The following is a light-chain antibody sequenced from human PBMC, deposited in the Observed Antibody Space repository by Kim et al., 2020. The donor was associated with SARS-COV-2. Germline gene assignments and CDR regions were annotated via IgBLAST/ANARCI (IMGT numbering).Light chain of an antibody. Sequence: APGKTARITWGGNNIGSKSVHWYQQKPGQAPVLVIYYDSDRPSGIPERFSGSNSGNTATLTISRVEAGDEADYYCQVWDSSSDHVVFGGGTQLTV. V-gene: IGLV3-21*04. CDR2: YDS. CDR1: NIGSKS. CDR3: QVWDSSSDHVV. J-gene: IGLJ2*01.